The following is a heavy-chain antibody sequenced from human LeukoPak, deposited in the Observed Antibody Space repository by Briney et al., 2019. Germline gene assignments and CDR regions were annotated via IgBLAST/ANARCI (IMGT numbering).Heavy chain of an antibody. J-gene: IGHJ5*02. CDR2: IYTSGST. CDR1: GGSISSYY. CDR3: ERGRRGIVLSWFDP. Sequence: PSETLSLTCTVSGGSISSYYWSWIRQPPGKGLEWSGYIYTSGSTNYNPSLKSRVTISVDTSKNQFSLKLSSVTAADTAVYYCERGRRGIVLSWFDPWGQGTLVTVSS. V-gene: IGHV4-4*09. D-gene: IGHD1-26*01.